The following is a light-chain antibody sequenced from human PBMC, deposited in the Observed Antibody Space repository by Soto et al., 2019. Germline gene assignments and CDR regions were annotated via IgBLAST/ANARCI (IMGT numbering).Light chain of an antibody. Sequence: QSALTQPASVSGSPGQSITISCTGTSSDVGXXXYVSCYRQHLGKAPKLMIYEVRNRPSGVSNRFYGSKSGNTDSMTISGLQAEDVADSYCSSFASSYTYVFGGGNMVTVL. J-gene: IGLJ1*01. CDR1: SSDVGXXXY. CDR2: EVR. V-gene: IGLV2-14*01. CDR3: SSFASSYTYV.